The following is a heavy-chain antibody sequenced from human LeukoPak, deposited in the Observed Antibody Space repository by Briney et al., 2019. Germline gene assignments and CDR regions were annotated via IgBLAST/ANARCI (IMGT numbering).Heavy chain of an antibody. CDR1: GGSISSGGHS. V-gene: IGHV4-30-2*01. CDR2: IYHSGSGST. CDR3: QSRYLEWLLEY. Sequence: KASQTLSLTCTVSGGSISSGGHSWSWIRQPPGKGLERIGYIYHSGSGSTYYNPSLKSRVTISVDTSKNQFSLRLSSVTAADTAVYYCQSRYLEWLLEYWGQGTLVTVSS. D-gene: IGHD3-3*01. J-gene: IGHJ4*02.